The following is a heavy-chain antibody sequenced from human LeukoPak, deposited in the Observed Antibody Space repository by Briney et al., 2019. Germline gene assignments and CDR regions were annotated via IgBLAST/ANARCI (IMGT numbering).Heavy chain of an antibody. CDR1: GGSISSGGYS. CDR2: IYHSGST. J-gene: IGHJ5*02. D-gene: IGHD3-3*01. V-gene: IGHV4-30-2*01. Sequence: NPSETLSLTCAVSGGSISSGGYSWSWIRQPPGKGLEWIGYIYHSGSTYYNPSLKSRVTISVDKSKNQITLKVGSVTAADTAVYYCARLPYYDFWSGYPTAFDPWGQGTLVTVSS. CDR3: ARLPYYDFWSGYPTAFDP.